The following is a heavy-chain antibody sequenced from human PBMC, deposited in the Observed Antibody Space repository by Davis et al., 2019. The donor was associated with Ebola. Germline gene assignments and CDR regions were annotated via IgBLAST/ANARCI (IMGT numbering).Heavy chain of an antibody. Sequence: SVKVSCKASGGTFSNYAISWVRQAPGQGLEWMGGIIPIFGTANYAQKFQGRVTMTRDTSTSTVYMELSSLRSEDTAVYYCAREELVVVVPAAIRGLIRDYYYYGMDVWGQGTTVTVSS. CDR2: IIPIFGTA. D-gene: IGHD2-2*02. CDR3: AREELVVVVPAAIRGLIRDYYYYGMDV. V-gene: IGHV1-69*05. CDR1: GGTFSNYA. J-gene: IGHJ6*02.